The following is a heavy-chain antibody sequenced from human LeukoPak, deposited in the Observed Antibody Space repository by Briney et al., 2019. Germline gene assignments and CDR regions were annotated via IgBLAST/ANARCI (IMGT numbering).Heavy chain of an antibody. Sequence: GGSLRLSCEASGFTFSAYAMTWVRQAPGKGLEWVSFVTGDKLYFADSVMGRFTVSRDNAKNSLYLQMNSLRDEDTGIYYCSRRVPFEGMDVWGQGTTVTVSS. CDR2: VTGDKL. D-gene: IGHD3-3*01. V-gene: IGHV3-69-1*02. J-gene: IGHJ6*02. CDR1: GFTFSAYA. CDR3: SRRVPFEGMDV.